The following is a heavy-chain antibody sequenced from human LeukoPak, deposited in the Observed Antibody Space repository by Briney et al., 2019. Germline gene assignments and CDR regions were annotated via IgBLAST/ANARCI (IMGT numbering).Heavy chain of an antibody. Sequence: ASVKVSCKASGYTFTSYYMHWVRQAPGQGLEWMRIINPSGGSTSYAQKFQGRVTMTRDMSTSTVYVELSSLRSEDTAVYYCARDGPGITMVRGILWYWGQGTLVTVSS. CDR3: ARDGPGITMVRGILWY. V-gene: IGHV1-46*01. CDR2: INPSGGST. CDR1: GYTFTSYY. J-gene: IGHJ4*02. D-gene: IGHD3-10*01.